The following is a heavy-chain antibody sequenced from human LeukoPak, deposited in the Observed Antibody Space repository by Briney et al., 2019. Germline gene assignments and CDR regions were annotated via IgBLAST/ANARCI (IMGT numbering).Heavy chain of an antibody. CDR2: IYWDGDK. D-gene: IGHD2-15*01. CDR1: GFSLSTSGVG. J-gene: IGHJ5*02. Sequence: SGPTLVNPTQTLTLTCTFSGFSLSTSGVGVGWIRQPPGKALEWLALIYWDGDKRYSPSLKSRLTITKDTSKNQVVLTMTNMDPVDTATYYCAHSGGSYCSGGSCHSRYNWFDPWGQGTLVTVSS. CDR3: AHSGGSYCSGGSCHSRYNWFDP. V-gene: IGHV2-5*02.